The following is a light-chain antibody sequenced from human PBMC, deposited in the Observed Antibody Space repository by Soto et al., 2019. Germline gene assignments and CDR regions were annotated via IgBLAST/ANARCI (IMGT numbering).Light chain of an antibody. Sequence: SALTQPPSASGSPGQSVTISCTGTSSDVGGYNYVSWYQQHPGKAPKLLIYEVSKRPSGVPDRFSGSKSGNTASLTVSGLQAEDEADYYCKSYAGSNNHVVFGGGTKLTVL. J-gene: IGLJ2*01. CDR1: SSDVGGYNY. CDR3: KSYAGSNNHVV. CDR2: EVS. V-gene: IGLV2-8*01.